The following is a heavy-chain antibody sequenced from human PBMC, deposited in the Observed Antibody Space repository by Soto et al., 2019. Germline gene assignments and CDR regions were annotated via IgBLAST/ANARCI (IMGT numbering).Heavy chain of an antibody. CDR3: ATLTGVYYDSSGYYPFDY. CDR1: GFTFSSYG. CDR2: ISYDGSNK. V-gene: IGHV3-30*03. J-gene: IGHJ4*02. Sequence: QVQLVESGGGVVQPGRSLRLSCAASGFTFSSYGMHWVRQAPGKGLEWVAVISYDGSNKYYADSVKGRFTISRDNSKNTLYLQMNSLRAEDTAVYYCATLTGVYYDSSGYYPFDYWGQGTLVTVSS. D-gene: IGHD3-22*01.